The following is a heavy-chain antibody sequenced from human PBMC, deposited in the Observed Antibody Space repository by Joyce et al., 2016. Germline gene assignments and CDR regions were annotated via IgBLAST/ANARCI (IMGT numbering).Heavy chain of an antibody. J-gene: IGHJ4*02. V-gene: IGHV1-69*01. CDR3: ASPGAGGGEDYYYDSSGYYPFGF. CDR1: RGTFSNSA. Sequence: QVLLVQSGPEVKEPGSSVKVSCQASRGTFSNSAISWVRQAPGQGLELLGAIIPIFGSPNYAQTFQDRFTITADESTGTAYMELSSLRSEDTAVYYCASPGAGGGEDYYYDSSGYYPFGFWGQGTLVTVSS. D-gene: IGHD3-22*01. CDR2: IIPIFGSP.